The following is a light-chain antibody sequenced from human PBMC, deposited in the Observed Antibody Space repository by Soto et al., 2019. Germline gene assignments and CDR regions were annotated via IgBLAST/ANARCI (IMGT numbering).Light chain of an antibody. J-gene: IGKJ1*01. Sequence: DIQMTQSPSSLSASVGDRVTITCRASQTISSYLNWYQQNPGKAPKLLIYAASTLESGVPSRFSGNRSGTDFTLTISSLQPEDFAAYYCQQSSRTPWTFGQGTKVEIK. CDR2: AAS. CDR1: QTISSY. V-gene: IGKV1-39*01. CDR3: QQSSRTPWT.